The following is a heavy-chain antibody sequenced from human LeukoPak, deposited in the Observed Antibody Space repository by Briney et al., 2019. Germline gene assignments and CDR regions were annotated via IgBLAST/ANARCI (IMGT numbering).Heavy chain of an antibody. D-gene: IGHD6-6*01. CDR3: AKDQPVEGSSSPPLYYYYMDV. CDR2: ISYDGSNK. CDR1: GFTFSSYA. Sequence: AGGSLRLSCAASGFTFSSYAMHWVRQAPGKGLEWVAVISYDGSNKYYADSVKGRFTVSRDNSKNTLYLQMNSLRAEDTAVYYCAKDQPVEGSSSPPLYYYYMDVWGKGTTVTVSS. J-gene: IGHJ6*03. V-gene: IGHV3-30-3*01.